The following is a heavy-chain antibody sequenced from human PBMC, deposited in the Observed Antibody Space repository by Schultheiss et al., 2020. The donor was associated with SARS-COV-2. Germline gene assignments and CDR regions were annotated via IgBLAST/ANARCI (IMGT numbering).Heavy chain of an antibody. V-gene: IGHV3-30*01. CDR3: ARERRYGSGSYYNLPYYYYYGMDV. D-gene: IGHD3-10*01. Sequence: GGSLRLSCAASGFTFSSYAMHWVRQAPGKGLEWVAVISYDGSNKYYADSVKGRFTISRDNSKNTLYLQMNSLRAEDTAVYYCARERRYGSGSYYNLPYYYYYGMDVWGQGTTVTVSS. CDR1: GFTFSSYA. CDR2: ISYDGSNK. J-gene: IGHJ6*02.